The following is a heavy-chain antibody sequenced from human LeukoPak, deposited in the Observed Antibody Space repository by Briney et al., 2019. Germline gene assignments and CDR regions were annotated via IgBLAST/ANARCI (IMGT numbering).Heavy chain of an antibody. J-gene: IGHJ6*03. D-gene: IGHD6-13*01. Sequence: PSETLSLTCAVYGESFSGYYWSWIRQPPVKGLEWIGEINHSGSTNYNPSLKSRVTISVDTSKNQFSLQLSSVTAADTAVYYCARPGIGDYYYYMDVWGKGTTVPVSS. CDR2: INHSGST. CDR3: ARPGIGDYYYYMDV. CDR1: GESFSGYY. V-gene: IGHV4-34*01.